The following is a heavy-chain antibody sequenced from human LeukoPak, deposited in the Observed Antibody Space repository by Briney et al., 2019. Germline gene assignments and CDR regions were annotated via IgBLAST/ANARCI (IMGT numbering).Heavy chain of an antibody. D-gene: IGHD5-12*01. CDR3: AKDLVLTWLRIFDY. V-gene: IGHV3-23*01. CDR1: GFTFSSYA. CDR2: ISGSGGST. Sequence: GGSLRLSCAASGFTFSSYAMSWVRQAPGKGLEWVSAISGSGGSTYYADSVKGRFTISGDNSKNTLYLQMNSLRAEDTAVYYCAKDLVLTWLRIFDYWGQGTLVTVSS. J-gene: IGHJ4*02.